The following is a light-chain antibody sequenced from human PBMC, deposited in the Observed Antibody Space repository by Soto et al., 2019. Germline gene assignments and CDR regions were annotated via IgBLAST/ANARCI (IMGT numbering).Light chain of an antibody. J-gene: IGLJ1*01. V-gene: IGLV2-8*01. CDR3: TSPTPGSLYV. Sequence: QSALTQPPSASGSPGQSVTISCTGTTSDVGAYNYVSWYQQHPGKAPKLMIYEVNKRPSGVPDRFSGSKSGNTASLTVSGLQAEDEADYYCTSPTPGSLYVFGTGTKLTVL. CDR2: EVN. CDR1: TSDVGAYNY.